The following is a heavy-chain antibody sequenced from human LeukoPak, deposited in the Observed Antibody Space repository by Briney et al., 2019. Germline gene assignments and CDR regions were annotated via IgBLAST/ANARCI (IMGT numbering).Heavy chain of an antibody. CDR3: ARGLAYYDFWSGPRFYMDV. CDR2: IYHSGST. V-gene: IGHV4-38-2*02. Sequence: SETLSLTCSVSGYSISSGYYWGWIRQPPGKGLEWIGRIYHSGSTYYDPSLKSRVTISVDTSRNQFSLKLSSVTAADTAVYYCARGLAYYDFWSGPRFYMDVWGKGTTVTVSS. D-gene: IGHD3-3*01. CDR1: GYSISSGYY. J-gene: IGHJ6*03.